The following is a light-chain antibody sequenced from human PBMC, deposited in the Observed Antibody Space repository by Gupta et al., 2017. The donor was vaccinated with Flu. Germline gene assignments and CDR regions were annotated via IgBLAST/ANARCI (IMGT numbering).Light chain of an antibody. CDR2: TAS. Sequence: PASVSASVGDRVTITWRASQGISNWLAWYPQKPVIAPKVLLHTASMAVIGVPLRFSGSASSTDFTLTISILHPEDFAPSYCQQSNSFPGTFGQWTKVEIK. J-gene: IGKJ1*01. V-gene: IGKV1-12*01. CDR1: QGISNW. CDR3: QQSNSFPGT.